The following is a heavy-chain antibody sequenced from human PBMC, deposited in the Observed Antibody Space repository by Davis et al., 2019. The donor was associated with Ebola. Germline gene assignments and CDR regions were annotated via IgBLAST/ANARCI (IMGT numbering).Heavy chain of an antibody. CDR3: ARTVVTGGWFDP. D-gene: IGHD2-21*02. V-gene: IGHV3-30*03. Sequence: GGSLRLSCAASGFTFSSYGMHWVRQAPGKGLAWVAVISYDGSNKYYADSVKGRFTISRDNSKNTLYLQMNSLRSDDTAVYYCARTVVTGGWFDPWGQGTLVTVSS. CDR2: ISYDGSNK. CDR1: GFTFSSYG. J-gene: IGHJ5*02.